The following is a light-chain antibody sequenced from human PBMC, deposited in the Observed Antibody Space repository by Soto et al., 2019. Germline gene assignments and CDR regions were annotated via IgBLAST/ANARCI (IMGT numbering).Light chain of an antibody. CDR3: QQRSDWPST. V-gene: IGKV3-11*01. Sequence: EIVLTQSPATLSLSPGERATLSCRASQSVSSYLAWYQQKPGQAPRLLIYDASNRATGIPARFSGSVSGTDFNLTISSLEPADFAVYYCQQRSDWPSTFGGGTKVQIK. CDR1: QSVSSY. CDR2: DAS. J-gene: IGKJ4*01.